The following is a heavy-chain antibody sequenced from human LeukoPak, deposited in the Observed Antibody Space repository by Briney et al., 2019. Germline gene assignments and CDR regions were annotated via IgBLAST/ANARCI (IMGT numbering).Heavy chain of an antibody. CDR2: INSDGGNT. J-gene: IGHJ4*02. CDR3: ARGDPLGNY. D-gene: IGHD7-27*01. CDR1: GFTFRTSW. V-gene: IGHV3-74*01. Sequence: GGSLTLSCSASGFTFRTSWMHWVRQGPGKGLLWVAHINSDGGNTAYSDSVKGRFTISRDNAKSTLYLQMNSLRSEDTAVYYCARGDPLGNYWGQGTLVTVSS.